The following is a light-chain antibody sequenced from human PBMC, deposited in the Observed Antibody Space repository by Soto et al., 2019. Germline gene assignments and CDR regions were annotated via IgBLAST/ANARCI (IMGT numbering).Light chain of an antibody. V-gene: IGKV3-15*01. CDR3: RQGHNWPVT. CDR2: GAS. CDR1: QSISSD. J-gene: IGKJ2*01. Sequence: EIVMTQSPATLSVSPGESATLSCRASQSISSDLAWYQQKPGQPPRLLIYGASTRATGVPARFTGSGSGSDFTLPISGLLSADVSADYCRQGHNWPVTFGQGTRLEI.